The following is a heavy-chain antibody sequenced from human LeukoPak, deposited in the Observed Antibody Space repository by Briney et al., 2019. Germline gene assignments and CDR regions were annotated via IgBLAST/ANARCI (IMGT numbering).Heavy chain of an antibody. D-gene: IGHD3-10*01. CDR1: GDSVGSSTYY. CDR2: IYYTGNT. V-gene: IGHV4-39*03. Sequence: KSSETLSLTCTVSGDSVGSSTYYWGWIRQPPGKGLEWIGSIYYTGNTFYNPSVKSRVTISIDTSKNQFSLKLSSVTAADTAVYXXXXXXXXXXXYRVTELGSGYSDYWGQGTLVTVSS. CDR3: XXXXXXXXXYRVTELGSGYSDY. J-gene: IGHJ4*02.